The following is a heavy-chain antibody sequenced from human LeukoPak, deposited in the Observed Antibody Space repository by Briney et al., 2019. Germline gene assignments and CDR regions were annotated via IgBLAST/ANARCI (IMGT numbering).Heavy chain of an antibody. CDR3: ARGQVGRAGTFRIWAYFDH. CDR1: GFTFSSYA. D-gene: IGHD6-19*01. V-gene: IGHV4-34*01. J-gene: IGHJ4*02. Sequence: PGGSLRLSCAASGFTFSSYAMSWIRQPPGKGLEWIGEINHSGSTNYNPSLKSRVTISVDTSKNQFSLKLSSVTAADTAVYYCARGQVGRAGTFRIWAYFDHWGQGTLVIVSS. CDR2: INHSGST.